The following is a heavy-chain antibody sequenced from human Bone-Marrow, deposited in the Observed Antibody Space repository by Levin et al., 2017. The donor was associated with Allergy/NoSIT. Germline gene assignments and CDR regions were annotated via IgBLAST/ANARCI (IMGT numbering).Heavy chain of an antibody. Sequence: KISCKASGGTFRSYAINWVRQAPGQGLEWMGKIIPFFGTTNYAQKFQGRVTISADDSTSTAYMELTSLRYEDTAVYYCARRPGGLRGAFDIWGQGTLVTVSS. CDR3: ARRPGGLRGAFDI. V-gene: IGHV1-69*15. D-gene: IGHD5-18*01. J-gene: IGHJ3*02. CDR1: GGTFRSYA. CDR2: IIPFFGTT.